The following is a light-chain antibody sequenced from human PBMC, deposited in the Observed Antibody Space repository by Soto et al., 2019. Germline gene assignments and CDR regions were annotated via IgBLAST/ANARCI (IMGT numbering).Light chain of an antibody. CDR1: QDISNY. V-gene: IGKV1-33*01. CDR2: DAS. Sequence: DIQMTQSPSSPYASVGDRVTITCQASQDISNYLNWYQQKLGKAPKLLIYDASNLETGVPSRFSGSGSGTDFTFTISSLQPEDIATYYCQQYSHLITFGQGTRLENK. J-gene: IGKJ5*01. CDR3: QQYSHLIT.